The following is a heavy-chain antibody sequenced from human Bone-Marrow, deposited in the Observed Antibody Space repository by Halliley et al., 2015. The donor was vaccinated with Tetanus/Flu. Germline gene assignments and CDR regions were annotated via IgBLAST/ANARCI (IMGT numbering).Heavy chain of an antibody. J-gene: IGHJ4*02. Sequence: EGVARMNPTGVPTIAAQKFQGRVTVTRDTSASTDYMELRSLGSEDTAVYYCARDGHHWNFDYWGQGTLVTVSS. D-gene: IGHD1-1*01. CDR2: MNPTGVPT. CDR3: ARDGHHWNFDY. V-gene: IGHV1-46*01.